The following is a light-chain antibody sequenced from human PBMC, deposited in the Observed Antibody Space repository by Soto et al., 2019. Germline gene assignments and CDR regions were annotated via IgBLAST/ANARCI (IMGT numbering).Light chain of an antibody. J-gene: IGLJ2*01. CDR1: SSDVGGDNY. CDR2: EVS. CDR3: SSYAGSNNFVV. V-gene: IGLV2-8*01. Sequence: QSALTQPPTASGSPGQSVTISCTGTSSDVGGDNYVSWYQQHPGKAPKLMIYEVSKWPSGVPDRFSGSKSGNTASLTVSGLQAEDEADYYCSSYAGSNNFVVFGGGTKLTVL.